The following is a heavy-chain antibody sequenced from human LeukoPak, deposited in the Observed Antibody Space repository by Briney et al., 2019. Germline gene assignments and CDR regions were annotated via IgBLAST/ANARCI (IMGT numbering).Heavy chain of an antibody. Sequence: KPSETLSLTCTVSGGSVNSYYWSWIRQPAGKGLEWIGHIYASGSNDYNPSLKSRVTISVDTSKNQFSLKLSSVTAADTAVYYCAREPDTIFGVVINSRAFDIWGQGTMVTVSS. CDR2: IYASGSN. D-gene: IGHD3-3*01. CDR1: GGSVNSYY. J-gene: IGHJ3*02. CDR3: AREPDTIFGVVINSRAFDI. V-gene: IGHV4-4*07.